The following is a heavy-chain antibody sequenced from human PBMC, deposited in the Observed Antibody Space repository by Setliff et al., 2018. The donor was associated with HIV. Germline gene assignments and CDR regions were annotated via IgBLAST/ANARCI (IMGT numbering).Heavy chain of an antibody. CDR2: IYTSGST. Sequence: PSETLSLTCTVPGGSISSGSYYWSWIRQPAGKGLEWIGRIYTSGSTNYNPSLKSRVTISVDTSKNQFSLKLSSVTAADTAVYYCARESDQLNWFDPWGQGTLVTVS. J-gene: IGHJ5*02. CDR1: GGSISSGSYY. V-gene: IGHV4-61*02. D-gene: IGHD1-1*01. CDR3: ARESDQLNWFDP.